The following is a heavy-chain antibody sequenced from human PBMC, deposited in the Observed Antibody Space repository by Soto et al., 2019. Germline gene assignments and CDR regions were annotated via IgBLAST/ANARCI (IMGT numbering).Heavy chain of an antibody. Sequence: QVQLVQSGPEVKKPRTSVKVSCKASGYTFDSYGFSWVRQAPGQRLEWMGWISPRNGNTHYVEKFQGRVTMTTDTSTSTAFKKWRTLKYDDTAVYYCARTPTPTHGDSNKINYLDPWAQGTLVTVSS. CDR2: ISPRNGNT. CDR3: ARTPTPTHGDSNKINYLDP. J-gene: IGHJ5*02. CDR1: GYTFDSYG. V-gene: IGHV1-18*04. D-gene: IGHD3-10*01.